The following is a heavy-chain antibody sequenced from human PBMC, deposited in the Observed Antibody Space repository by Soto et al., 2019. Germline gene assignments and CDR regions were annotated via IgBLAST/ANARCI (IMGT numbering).Heavy chain of an antibody. V-gene: IGHV1-2*04. D-gene: IGHD1-1*01. Sequence: ASVKVSCKASGYTFTGYYMHWVRQAPGQGLEWMGWINPNSGGTNYAQKFQGWVTMTRDTSIGTAYMELSRLRSDDTAVYYCARDGWNNQTGTYYMDVWGKGTTVTVSS. CDR3: ARDGWNNQTGTYYMDV. CDR2: INPNSGGT. CDR1: GYTFTGYY. J-gene: IGHJ6*03.